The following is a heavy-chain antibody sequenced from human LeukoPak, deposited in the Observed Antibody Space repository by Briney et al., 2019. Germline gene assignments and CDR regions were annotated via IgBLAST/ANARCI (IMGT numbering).Heavy chain of an antibody. CDR2: IYYSGSN. CDR3: AREAYYDSSGYSHDAFDI. J-gene: IGHJ3*02. Sequence: SETLSLTCTVSGGSISSYYWSWIRQPPGKGLEWIGYIYYSGSNNYNPSLKSRVTISVDTSKNQFSLKLSSVTAADTAVYYCAREAYYDSSGYSHDAFDIWGQGTMVTVSS. CDR1: GGSISSYY. D-gene: IGHD3-22*01. V-gene: IGHV4-59*01.